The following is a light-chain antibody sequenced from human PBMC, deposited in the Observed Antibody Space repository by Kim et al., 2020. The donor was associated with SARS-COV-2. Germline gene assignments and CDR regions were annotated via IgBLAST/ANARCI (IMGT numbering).Light chain of an antibody. CDR2: AAS. J-gene: IGKJ4*01. CDR3: QPGFITPVS. CDR1: ESIASN. V-gene: IGKV1-39*01. Sequence: DIQMTQSPSSLSASVGDRVTITCWASESIASNLNWYQQRPGKAPNLLIYAASSLQSGVPSRFSGSVSGMQFILTISSLQPVDFATYYCQPGFITPVSFGGGTKVDIK.